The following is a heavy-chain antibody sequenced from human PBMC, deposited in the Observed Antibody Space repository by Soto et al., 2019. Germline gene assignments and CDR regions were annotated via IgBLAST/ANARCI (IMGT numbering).Heavy chain of an antibody. CDR1: GFTSSSYW. J-gene: IGHJ6*02. Sequence: GGSLRLSCAASGFTSSSYWMSWVRQAPGKGLEWVANIKQDGSEKFYVDSVKGRFTTSRDNAKNSLYLQMNSLRAEDTAVYYCTRGTELRYCSSTSCPGMDVWGQGTTVTVSS. D-gene: IGHD2-2*01. CDR3: TRGTELRYCSSTSCPGMDV. V-gene: IGHV3-7*03. CDR2: IKQDGSEK.